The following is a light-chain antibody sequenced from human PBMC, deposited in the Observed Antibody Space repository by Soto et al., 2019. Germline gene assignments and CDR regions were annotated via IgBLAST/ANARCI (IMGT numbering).Light chain of an antibody. V-gene: IGLV2-14*03. CDR3: SSFTSSTSYV. Sequence: LTQPASVSGSPGQSIAISCTGTSSDVGSYNSVSWYRQYPGKATKLMIHDVNNRPSGISDRFSGSKSGNTASLTISGLQAEDEADYYCSSFTSSTSYVFGTGTKVTVL. CDR2: DVN. J-gene: IGLJ1*01. CDR1: SSDVGSYNS.